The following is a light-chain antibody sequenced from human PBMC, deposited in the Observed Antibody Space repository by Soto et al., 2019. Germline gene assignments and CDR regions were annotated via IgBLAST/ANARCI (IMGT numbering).Light chain of an antibody. CDR2: DVS. CDR1: SGVVGGYNY. J-gene: IGLJ1*01. V-gene: IGLV2-11*01. Sequence: QSVLTQPRSVSGSPGQSVTISCTGTSGVVGGYNYVSWYQQHPGKAPKLMIYDVSKRPSGVPDRFSGSKSGNTASLTISGLQAEDEADYYCCSYAGSYTYVFGTGTKVTVL. CDR3: CSYAGSYTYV.